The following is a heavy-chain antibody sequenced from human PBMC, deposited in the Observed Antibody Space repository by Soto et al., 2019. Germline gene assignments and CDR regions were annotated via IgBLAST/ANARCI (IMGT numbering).Heavy chain of an antibody. V-gene: IGHV3-23*01. CDR2: ISGSGGST. CDR3: AQNPPRKYNWSPGLL. CDR1: GFTFSSYA. Sequence: EVQLLESGGGLVQPGGSLRLSCAASGFTFSSYAMSWVRQAPGKGLEWVSAISGSGGSTYYADSVKGRFTISRDNSKNALYLQMTSPRAEDTAVYYCAQNPPRKYNWSPGLLWGQGPLVTVSS. D-gene: IGHD1-20*01. J-gene: IGHJ4*02.